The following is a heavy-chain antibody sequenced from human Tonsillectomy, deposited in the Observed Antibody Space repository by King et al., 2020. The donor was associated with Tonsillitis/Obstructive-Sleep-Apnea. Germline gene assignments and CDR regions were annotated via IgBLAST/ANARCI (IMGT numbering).Heavy chain of an antibody. CDR3: STSRYDFWSGHYPGVSYYNGMDV. J-gene: IGHJ6*02. D-gene: IGHD3-3*01. Sequence: VQLVESGAEVKKPGASVQVSCKASGYTFNTYHMHWVRQAPGQGLEWMGIINPSAGTTSYAQKFQGRVTMTRDTSTSTVYMELSSLRPEDTAVYYFSTSRYDFWSGHYPGVSYYNGMDVWGQGTTVTVSS. V-gene: IGHV1-46*02. CDR1: GYTFNTYH. CDR2: INPSAGTT.